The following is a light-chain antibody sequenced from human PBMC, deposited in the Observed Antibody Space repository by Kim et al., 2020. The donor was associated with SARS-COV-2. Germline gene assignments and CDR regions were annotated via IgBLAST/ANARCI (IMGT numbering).Light chain of an antibody. CDR2: EVS. J-gene: IGLJ2*01. V-gene: IGLV2-8*01. Sequence: GQSVTISCTGTSSDVGGYNYVSWYQQHPGKAPNLMIYEVSKRPSGVPARFSGSKSGNTASLTVSGLQAEDEADYYCSSYAGSNNVVFGGGTQLTVL. CDR1: SSDVGGYNY. CDR3: SSYAGSNNVV.